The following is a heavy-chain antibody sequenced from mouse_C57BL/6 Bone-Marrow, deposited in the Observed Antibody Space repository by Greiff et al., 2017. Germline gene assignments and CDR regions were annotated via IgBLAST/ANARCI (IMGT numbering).Heavy chain of an antibody. Sequence: QVQLKQPGAELVRPGSSVKLSCKASGYTFPSYWMHWVKQRPIQGLEWIGNIDPSDSETHYNQKFKDKATLTVDKSSSTAYMQLSSLTSEDSAVYECSRMNYSNYGCAYWGQGTLVTVSA. D-gene: IGHD2-5*01. J-gene: IGHJ3*01. CDR2: IDPSDSET. CDR1: GYTFPSYW. V-gene: IGHV1-52*01. CDR3: SRMNYSNYGCAY.